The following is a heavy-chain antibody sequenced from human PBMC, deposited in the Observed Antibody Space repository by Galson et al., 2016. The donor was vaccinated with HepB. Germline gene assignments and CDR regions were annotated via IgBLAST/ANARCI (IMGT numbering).Heavy chain of an antibody. D-gene: IGHD3-9*01. CDR2: IWYDGSNK. Sequence: SLRLSCAASGFTFSSYGMHWVRQAPGKGLEWVAVIWYDGSNKYYADSVKGRFTISRDNSKNTLYLQMNSLRAEDTAVYYCARVQGELRYFDWSSYYQHGMDVWGQGTTVTVSS. J-gene: IGHJ6*02. CDR1: GFTFSSYG. CDR3: ARVQGELRYFDWSSYYQHGMDV. V-gene: IGHV3-33*01.